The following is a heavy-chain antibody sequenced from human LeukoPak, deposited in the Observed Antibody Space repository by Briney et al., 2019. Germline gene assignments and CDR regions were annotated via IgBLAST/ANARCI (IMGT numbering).Heavy chain of an antibody. D-gene: IGHD3-10*01. CDR2: ISGSGGST. J-gene: IGHJ4*02. V-gene: IGHV3-23*01. Sequence: GGSLRLSCAASGFTFSSYAMNWVRQAPGKGLEWVSGISGSGGSTYYADSVKGRFTISRDNSKNTLYLQMNSLRAEDTAVYYCAKDGFEYYYGSGSQGYFDYWGQGTLVTVSS. CDR3: AKDGFEYYYGSGSQGYFDY. CDR1: GFTFSSYA.